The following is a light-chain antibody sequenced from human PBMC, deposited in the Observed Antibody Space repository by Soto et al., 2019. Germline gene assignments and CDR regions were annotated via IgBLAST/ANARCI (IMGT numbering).Light chain of an antibody. J-gene: IGLJ3*02. Sequence: QSALTQPRSVSGSPGQSVTISCTGTSSDVGVYNYVSWYQQHPGKAPQLVIYDVIKRPSGVPYRFSGSKSGNTASLTISGLQAEDEADYHCCSYAGSSLWVFGGGTKVTVL. CDR3: CSYAGSSLWV. CDR1: SSDVGVYNY. V-gene: IGLV2-11*01. CDR2: DVI.